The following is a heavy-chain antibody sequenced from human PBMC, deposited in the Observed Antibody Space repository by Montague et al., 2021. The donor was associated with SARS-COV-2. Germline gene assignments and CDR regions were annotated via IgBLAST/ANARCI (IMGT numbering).Heavy chain of an antibody. CDR1: GGSISSYY. V-gene: IGHV4-59*01. D-gene: IGHD3-9*01. J-gene: IGHJ4*02. Sequence: SETLSLTCTVSGGSISSYYWSWIRQPPGKGLEWIGYIYYSGSTNYNPSLKSRVTISVDTSKNQFSLKLSSVTAADTAVYYCARYGSVDILTGYYHFDYRGQGTLVTVSS. CDR3: ARYGSVDILTGYYHFDY. CDR2: IYYSGST.